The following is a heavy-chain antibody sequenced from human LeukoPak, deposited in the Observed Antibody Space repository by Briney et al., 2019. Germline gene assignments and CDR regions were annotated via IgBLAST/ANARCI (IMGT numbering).Heavy chain of an antibody. CDR3: ARDGYDILTGKDRGFDY. CDR1: GGSISSYY. D-gene: IGHD3-9*01. J-gene: IGHJ4*02. CDR2: IYTSGST. V-gene: IGHV4-4*07. Sequence: SETLSLTCTVSGGSISSYYWSWIRQPAGKGLEWIGRIYTSGSTNYNPSLKSRVTMPVDTSKNQFFLKLSSVTAADTAVYYCARDGYDILTGKDRGFDYWGQGTLVTVSS.